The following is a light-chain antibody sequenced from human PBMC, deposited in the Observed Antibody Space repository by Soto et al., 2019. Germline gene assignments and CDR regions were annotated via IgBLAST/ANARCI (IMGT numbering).Light chain of an antibody. Sequence: EIVLTQSPATLSLSPGERAALSCRASQGVGRVLAWYQQKPGQAPRLLIYDASNRATGIPARFSGSGSGTDFTLAINNLEPEDLAVYYCQQRGGFPLTCGGGTKVEIK. J-gene: IGKJ4*02. CDR2: DAS. CDR3: QQRGGFPLT. V-gene: IGKV3-11*01. CDR1: QGVGRV.